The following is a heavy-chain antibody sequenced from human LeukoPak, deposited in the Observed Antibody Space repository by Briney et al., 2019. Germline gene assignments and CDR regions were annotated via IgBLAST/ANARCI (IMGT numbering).Heavy chain of an antibody. Sequence: GGSLRLSCAASGFTFSSYWMHWVRQAPGKGLEWVSSISGSSSYIYSADSVRGRFTISRDNAKNPLYLQMNSLRAEDTAVYYCARLAGSHDYWGQGTLVTASS. CDR3: ARLAGSHDY. D-gene: IGHD3-10*01. V-gene: IGHV3-21*01. J-gene: IGHJ4*02. CDR2: ISGSSSYI. CDR1: GFTFSSYW.